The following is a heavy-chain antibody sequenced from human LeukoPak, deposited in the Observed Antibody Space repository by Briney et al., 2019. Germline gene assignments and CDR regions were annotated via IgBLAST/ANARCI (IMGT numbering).Heavy chain of an antibody. D-gene: IGHD6-19*01. V-gene: IGHV4-39*01. CDR2: IYYSGST. Sequence: SETLSLTCTVSGGPISSSSYYWGWIRQPPGKGLEWIGSIYYSGSTYYSPSLKSRVTISVDTSKNQFSLKLSSVTAADTAVYYCASTRSSGWDFDYWGQGTLVTVSS. CDR3: ASTRSSGWDFDY. CDR1: GGPISSSSYY. J-gene: IGHJ4*02.